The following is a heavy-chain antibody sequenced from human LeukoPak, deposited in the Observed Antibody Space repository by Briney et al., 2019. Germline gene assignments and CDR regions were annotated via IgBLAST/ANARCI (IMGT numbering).Heavy chain of an antibody. CDR1: GFTFSNYW. J-gene: IGHJ5*02. V-gene: IGHV3-74*01. CDR3: IRDFRSADL. Sequence: GGSLRLSCVASGFTFSNYWMHWVRQPPGKGLVWASRIYVDGRTTNYADSVKGRFTISRDNAKNTVYLEMNSLSVEDTATYYCIRDFRSADLWGQGTLVTVTS. CDR2: IYVDGRTT.